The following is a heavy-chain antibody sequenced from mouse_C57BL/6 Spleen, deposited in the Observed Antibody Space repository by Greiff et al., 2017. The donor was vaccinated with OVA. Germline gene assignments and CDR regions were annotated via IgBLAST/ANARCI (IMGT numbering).Heavy chain of an antibody. J-gene: IGHJ2*01. D-gene: IGHD1-1*01. V-gene: IGHV5-4*01. CDR3: ARETITTVVHYFDY. Sequence: VQLVETGGGVVKPGGSQKHSCAASGFSFSSYAMSWVRQTPEKRLERVATISDGGSFTSYPGHVKGRFTIARDNAKNNLYLQMSHLKSEDTAMYYCARETITTVVHYFDYWGQGTTLTVSS. CDR2: ISDGGSFT. CDR1: GFSFSSYA.